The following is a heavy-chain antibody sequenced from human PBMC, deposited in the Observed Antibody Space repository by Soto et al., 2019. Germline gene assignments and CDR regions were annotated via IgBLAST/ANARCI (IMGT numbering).Heavy chain of an antibody. CDR3: ARFRSQLWYSSNYDWFDP. Sequence: SVKVSCKASGGTFSSYAISWVRQAPGQGLEWMGGIIPIFGTANYAQKFQGRVTITADESTSTAYMELSSLRSEDTAVYYCARFRSQLWYSSNYDWFDPWGQGTLVPVSS. CDR1: GGTFSSYA. CDR2: IIPIFGTA. D-gene: IGHD5-18*01. J-gene: IGHJ5*02. V-gene: IGHV1-69*13.